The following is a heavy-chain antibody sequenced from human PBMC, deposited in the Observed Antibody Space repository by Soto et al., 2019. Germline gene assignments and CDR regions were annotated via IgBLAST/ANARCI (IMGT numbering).Heavy chain of an antibody. V-gene: IGHV1-2*02. CDR2: INPNHGDT. J-gene: IGHJ4*02. CDR1: GYTFTGYY. CDR3: ARVGVYYYSSGYIDS. D-gene: IGHD3-22*01. Sequence: GASVKVSCKASGYTFTGYYLYWVRQAPGQGLEWMGWINPNHGDTKYAQKFQGGVTMTRDTSISTAYMELRRLRSDDTAVYYCARVGVYYYSSGYIDSWGQGTLVTVSS.